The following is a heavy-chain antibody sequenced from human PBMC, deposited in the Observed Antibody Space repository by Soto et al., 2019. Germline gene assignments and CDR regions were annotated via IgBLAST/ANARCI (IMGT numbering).Heavy chain of an antibody. Sequence: EVQLVETGGGLIQPGGSLRLSCAASGFTVSSAYMSWVRQAPGKGLEWVSVIYSGGSTYYTDSLKGRFTISRDNSKNTLNLQMNSLRAEDTAVYYCARGGFAPFDYWGQGTMVTVSS. CDR1: GFTVSSAY. CDR2: IYSGGST. V-gene: IGHV3-53*02. J-gene: IGHJ4*02. CDR3: ARGGFAPFDY.